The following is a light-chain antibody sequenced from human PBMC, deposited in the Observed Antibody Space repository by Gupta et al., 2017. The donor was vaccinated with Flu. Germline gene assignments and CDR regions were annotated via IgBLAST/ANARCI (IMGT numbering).Light chain of an antibody. CDR1: RSNIGSNT. Sequence: QSVLTQAPSASGTPGQRVTISCSGSRSNIGSNTVNWYQQLPGTAPKLLIYSNNQRPSGVPDRFSGSKSGTSAPLAISGLQSEDEADYYCAAWDDSLNGPVFGGGTKLTVL. V-gene: IGLV1-44*01. CDR3: AAWDDSLNGPV. CDR2: SNN. J-gene: IGLJ3*02.